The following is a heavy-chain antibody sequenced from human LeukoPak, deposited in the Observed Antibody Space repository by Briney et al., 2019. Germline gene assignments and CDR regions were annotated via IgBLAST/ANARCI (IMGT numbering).Heavy chain of an antibody. Sequence: SETLSLTCTVSGGSISSHYWSWIRQPPGKGLEWIGYIYYSGSTNYNPSLKSRVTISVDTSKNQFSLKLSSVTAADTAVYYCARDYSGSLFYWGQETLVTVSS. D-gene: IGHD1-26*01. J-gene: IGHJ4*02. CDR3: ARDYSGSLFY. V-gene: IGHV4-59*11. CDR1: GGSISSHY. CDR2: IYYSGST.